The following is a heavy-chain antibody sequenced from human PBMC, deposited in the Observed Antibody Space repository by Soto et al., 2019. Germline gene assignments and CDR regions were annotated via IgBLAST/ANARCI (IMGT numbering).Heavy chain of an antibody. Sequence: GASVKVSCKASGYAFTGYYMHWVRQAPGQGLEWMGWINPNSGGTNYAQKFQGRVTMTRDTSISTAYMELSRLRSDDTAVYYCARMFKGIAAAGQNWFDPWGQGTLVTVSS. CDR3: ARMFKGIAAAGQNWFDP. V-gene: IGHV1-2*02. J-gene: IGHJ5*02. D-gene: IGHD6-13*01. CDR1: GYAFTGYY. CDR2: INPNSGGT.